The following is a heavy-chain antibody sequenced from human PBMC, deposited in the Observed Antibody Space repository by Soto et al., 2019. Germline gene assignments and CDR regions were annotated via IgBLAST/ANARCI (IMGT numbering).Heavy chain of an antibody. CDR3: AREGAATANYGMDV. Sequence: QVQLVQSGAEVKKPGASVKVSCKASGYTFTDYYIHWVRQAPGQGLEWMGWVNPNSGGTNYAQTFQGWVTMTRDTSISTVYMELSSLKSDDMAVYYCAREGAATANYGMDVWGQGTTVTVSS. V-gene: IGHV1-2*04. CDR2: VNPNSGGT. CDR1: GYTFTDYY. J-gene: IGHJ6*02. D-gene: IGHD2-15*01.